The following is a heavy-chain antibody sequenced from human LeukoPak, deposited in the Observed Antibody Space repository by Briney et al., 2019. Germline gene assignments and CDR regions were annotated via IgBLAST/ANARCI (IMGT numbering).Heavy chain of an antibody. Sequence: ASVKVSCKASGYTFTSYGISWVRQAPGQGLEWMGWINTNTGNPTYAQDFTGRFVFSLDTSVSTAYLQISSLKAEDTAVYYCARFTVVTPYYFDYWGQGTLVTVSS. V-gene: IGHV7-4-1*02. D-gene: IGHD4-23*01. J-gene: IGHJ4*02. CDR1: GYTFTSYG. CDR3: ARFTVVTPYYFDY. CDR2: INTNTGNP.